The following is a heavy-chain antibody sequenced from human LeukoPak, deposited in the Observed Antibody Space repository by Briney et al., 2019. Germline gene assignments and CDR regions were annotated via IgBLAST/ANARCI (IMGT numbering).Heavy chain of an antibody. CDR1: GGSISSYY. D-gene: IGHD6-6*01. Sequence: SETLSLTCTVSGGSISSYYWSWIRQPAGKGLEWIGRIYTSGSTNYNPSLKGRVTMSVDTSKNQFSLKLSSVTAADTAVYYCARVGDSSSPGIPYYFDYWGQGTLVTVSS. CDR3: ARVGDSSSPGIPYYFDY. J-gene: IGHJ4*02. CDR2: IYTSGST. V-gene: IGHV4-4*07.